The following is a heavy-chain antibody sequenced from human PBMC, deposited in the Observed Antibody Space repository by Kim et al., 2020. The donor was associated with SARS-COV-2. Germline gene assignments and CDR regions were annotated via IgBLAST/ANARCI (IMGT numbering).Heavy chain of an antibody. J-gene: IGHJ4*02. D-gene: IGHD3-10*01. Sequence: SETLSLTCAVYGGSFSGYYWSWIRQPPGKGLEWIGEINHSGSTNYNPSLKSRVTILVDTSKNQFSLKLSSVTAADTAVYYCARGWRLGRRTGSYYDYWGQGTLVTVSS. CDR1: GGSFSGYY. CDR3: ARGWRLGRRTGSYYDY. CDR2: INHSGST. V-gene: IGHV4-34*01.